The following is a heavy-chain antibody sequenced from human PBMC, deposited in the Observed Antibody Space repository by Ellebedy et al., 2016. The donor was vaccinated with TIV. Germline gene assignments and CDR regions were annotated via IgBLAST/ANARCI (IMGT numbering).Heavy chain of an antibody. CDR3: ARGPVRYTQKGGFLDY. CDR1: GFTVSSSY. J-gene: IGHJ4*02. Sequence: GESLKISCAASGFTVSSSYMTWVRQAPGKGLEWVSVVYSGGNTYYADSVKGRFPISSDNSKNTLSLEMNSLRVDDTAVYFCARGPVRYTQKGGFLDYWGQGTLVTVSS. V-gene: IGHV3-53*01. D-gene: IGHD3-16*01. CDR2: VYSGGNT.